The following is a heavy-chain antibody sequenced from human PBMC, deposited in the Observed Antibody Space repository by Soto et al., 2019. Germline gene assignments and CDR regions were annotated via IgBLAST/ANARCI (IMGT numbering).Heavy chain of an antibody. CDR3: AKDGRAVVQAADSGGQCGAFDI. Sequence: QVQLVESGGGVVQPGRSLRLSCAASGFTFSSYGMHWVRQAPGKGLEWVAVISYDGSNKYYADSVKGRFTISRDNSKKTRYLQINSLGAEDTAVYYRAKDGRAVVQAADSGGQCGAFDIWGQGTMVTVSS. CDR2: ISYDGSNK. V-gene: IGHV3-30*18. J-gene: IGHJ3*02. D-gene: IGHD2-2*01. CDR1: GFTFSSYG.